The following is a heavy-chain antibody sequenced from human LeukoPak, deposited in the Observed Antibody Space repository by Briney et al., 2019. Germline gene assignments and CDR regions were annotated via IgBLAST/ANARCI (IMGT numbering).Heavy chain of an antibody. J-gene: IGHJ5*02. Sequence: GGSLRLSCAASGFTFSSYAMSWVRQAPGKGLEWVSAISGSGGSTYYADSVKGRFTISRDNSKNTLSLQMNSLRAEDTAVYYCAKDPIVLMVYEEEIWFDPWGQGTLVTVSS. CDR2: ISGSGGST. V-gene: IGHV3-23*01. CDR3: AKDPIVLMVYEEEIWFDP. D-gene: IGHD2-8*01. CDR1: GFTFSSYA.